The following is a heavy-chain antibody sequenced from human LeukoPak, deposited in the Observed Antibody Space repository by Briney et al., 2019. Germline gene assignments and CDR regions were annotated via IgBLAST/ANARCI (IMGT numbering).Heavy chain of an antibody. V-gene: IGHV3-48*04. CDR1: GFTLGSHS. Sequence: GGSLRLSCAASGFTLGSHSMNWVRQAPGEGLEWVSYISISGGSIYYADFVKGRFTISRDNAKNSLYLEMTGLRAEDTAVYYCASGVGSGSYRGAYDYWGQGTLVTVSS. D-gene: IGHD3-10*01. CDR3: ASGVGSGSYRGAYDY. CDR2: ISISGGSI. J-gene: IGHJ4*02.